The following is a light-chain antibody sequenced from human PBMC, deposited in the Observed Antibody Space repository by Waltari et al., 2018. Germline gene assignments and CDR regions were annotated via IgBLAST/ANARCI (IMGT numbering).Light chain of an antibody. V-gene: IGKV1-27*01. CDR3: QKYDSAPQT. CDR1: QGISID. CDR2: GAS. Sequence: DIQMTQSPSSLSASVGDRVTITCRASQGISIDLAWYQQKPVKAPKLLISGASTLQFGVPSRFSCSGSGTDFTLTISGLQPDDFATYYCQKYDSAPQTFGQGTKVEIK. J-gene: IGKJ1*01.